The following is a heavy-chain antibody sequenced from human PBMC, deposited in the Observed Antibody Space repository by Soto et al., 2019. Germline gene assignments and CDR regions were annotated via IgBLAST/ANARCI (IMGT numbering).Heavy chain of an antibody. V-gene: IGHV3-53*04. CDR3: ARDTSDSGLDY. Sequence: EVQVEESGGGLVQPGGSLRLSCAASGFTVSRTHMNWVRQAPGKGLEWVSIIYNGGSTYYADSVKGRFTTSRDISKNTLYLEMNSLRAEDTAVHYCARDTSDSGLDYWGQGTLVTVSS. J-gene: IGHJ4*02. D-gene: IGHD2-21*01. CDR2: IYNGGST. CDR1: GFTVSRTH.